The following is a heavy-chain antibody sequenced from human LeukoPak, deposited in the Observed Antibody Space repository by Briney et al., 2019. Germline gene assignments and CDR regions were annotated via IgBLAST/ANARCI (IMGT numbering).Heavy chain of an antibody. CDR1: GFTFRNYW. CDR2: IKGDGSKK. J-gene: IGHJ3*01. Sequence: GGSLRLSYAASGFTFRNYWMSWVRQAPGKGPEWVADIKGDGSKKYYVDSMKGRSTISRDNAENSLFLQMNSLRVEDTAVYYCVRDGDDLDVWGQGTMVTVSS. CDR3: VRDGDDLDV. V-gene: IGHV3-7*01.